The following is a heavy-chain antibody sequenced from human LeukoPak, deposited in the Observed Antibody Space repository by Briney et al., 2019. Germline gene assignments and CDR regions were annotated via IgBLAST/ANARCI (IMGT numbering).Heavy chain of an antibody. J-gene: IGHJ3*01. V-gene: IGHV3-7*01. CDR3: ARVQGHPPNGLDV. D-gene: IGHD2-8*01. CDR2: IKQDGCEK. CDR1: GFTFSTYW. Sequence: GGSLRLSCAASGFTFSTYWMTWVRQAPGKGLEWVANIKQDGCEKYYVDSVKGRFTISRDNAKNTLYLQMNSLRAEDTAVYYCARVQGHPPNGLDVWGQGTMVTVSS.